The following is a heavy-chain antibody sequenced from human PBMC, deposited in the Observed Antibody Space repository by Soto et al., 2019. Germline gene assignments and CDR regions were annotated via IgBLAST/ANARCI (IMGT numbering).Heavy chain of an antibody. Sequence: QVQLQGSGPGQVKPSETLSLTYTVSGDSISDYFYWCWSRQPAGKGLEWIGRIYTDGTTKYNPSLKSRVTLSLDKSKNQCSLRLSSVTAAYTAVYYFAREVRDGFTGILDQWGRGSRVTVSS. CDR2: IYTDGTT. CDR3: AREVRDGFTGILDQ. D-gene: IGHD2-21*01. V-gene: IGHV4-4*07. J-gene: IGHJ1*01. CDR1: GDSISDYFY.